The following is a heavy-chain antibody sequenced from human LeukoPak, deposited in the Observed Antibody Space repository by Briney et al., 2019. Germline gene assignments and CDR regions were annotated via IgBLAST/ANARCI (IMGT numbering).Heavy chain of an antibody. CDR1: GFTFSSYS. CDR3: AKPAGGAIDY. V-gene: IGHV3-21*04. Sequence: PGGSLRLSCAASGFTFSSYSMNWVRQAPGKGLEWVSSISRSSSYIYYADSVKGRFTISRDNAKNSLYLQMNSLRAEDTAVYYCAKPAGGAIDYWGQGTLVTVSS. J-gene: IGHJ4*02. D-gene: IGHD3-16*01. CDR2: ISRSSSYI.